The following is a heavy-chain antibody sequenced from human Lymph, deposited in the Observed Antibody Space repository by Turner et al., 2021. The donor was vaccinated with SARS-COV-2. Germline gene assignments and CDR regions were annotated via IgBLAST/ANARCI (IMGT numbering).Heavy chain of an antibody. V-gene: IGHV3-23*01. CDR2: ISGSGGST. CDR3: AKEGNTAMVNFDY. CDR1: GFTFSSYA. D-gene: IGHD5-18*01. Sequence: EVQLLESGGGLVQPGWSLRLSCGASGFTFSSYAMSWVRQAPGKGLEWGSAISGSGGSTYYADSVKGRFTISRDNSKNTLYQQMNSLRAEDTAVYYCAKEGNTAMVNFDYWGQGTLVTVSS. J-gene: IGHJ4*02.